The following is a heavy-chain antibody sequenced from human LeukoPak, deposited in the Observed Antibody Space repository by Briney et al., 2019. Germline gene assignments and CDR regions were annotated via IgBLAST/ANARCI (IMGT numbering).Heavy chain of an antibody. CDR2: IYSGGST. J-gene: IGHJ6*02. V-gene: IGHV3-53*01. CDR1: GFTVSSNY. D-gene: IGHD4-23*01. CDR3: ARDIRYVDYGGNSEDYYGMDV. Sequence: GGSLRLSCAASGFTVSSNYMSWVRQAPGKGLEWVSVIYSGGSTYYADSVKGRFTISRDNSKNTLYLQMSSLRAEDTAVYCYARDIRYVDYGGNSEDYYGMDVWGQGTTVTVSS.